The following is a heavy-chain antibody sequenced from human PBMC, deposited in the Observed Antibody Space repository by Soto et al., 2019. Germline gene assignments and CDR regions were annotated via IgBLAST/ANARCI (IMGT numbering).Heavy chain of an antibody. D-gene: IGHD2-15*01. CDR2: SSPNSGGT. J-gene: IGHJ3*02. V-gene: IGHV1-2*04. Sequence: GSVKVSCKASGYTYTGYYMHWVRQAPGQGLEWMGWSSPNSGGTNYAQKFQGWVTMTRDTSISTAYMELSRLRSDDTAVYYCARDGCSGCSSQLAFDIWGQGNLVTVSS. CDR1: GYTYTGYY. CDR3: ARDGCSGCSSQLAFDI.